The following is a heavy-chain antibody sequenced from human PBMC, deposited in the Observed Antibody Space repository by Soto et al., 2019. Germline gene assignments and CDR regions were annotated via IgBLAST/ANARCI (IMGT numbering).Heavy chain of an antibody. J-gene: IGHJ6*02. CDR3: ARVDYDFWSGYSAGQNYYYYGMDV. CDR1: GGTFSSYA. CDR2: IIPIFGTA. Sequence: SVKVSCTASGGTFSSYAISWVRQAPGQGLEWMGGIIPIFGTANYAQKFQGRVTITADESTSTAYMELSSLRSEDTAVYYCARVDYDFWSGYSAGQNYYYYGMDVWGQGTTVTVSS. D-gene: IGHD3-3*01. V-gene: IGHV1-69*13.